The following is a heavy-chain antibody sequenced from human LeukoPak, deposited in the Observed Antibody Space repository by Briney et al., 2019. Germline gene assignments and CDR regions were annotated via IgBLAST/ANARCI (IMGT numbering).Heavy chain of an antibody. Sequence: GASVKVSCKASGGTFSSYAISWVRQAPGQGLEWMGGIIPIFGTANYAQKFQGRVTITADESTSTAYMELSSLRSEDTAVYYCAHRARGYSGYDHNDAFDIWGQGTMVTVSS. D-gene: IGHD5-12*01. CDR3: AHRARGYSGYDHNDAFDI. V-gene: IGHV1-69*13. CDR2: IIPIFGTA. CDR1: GGTFSSYA. J-gene: IGHJ3*02.